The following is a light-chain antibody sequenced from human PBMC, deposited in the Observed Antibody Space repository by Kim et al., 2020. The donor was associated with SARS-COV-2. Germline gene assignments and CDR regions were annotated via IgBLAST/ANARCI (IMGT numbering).Light chain of an antibody. J-gene: IGKJ4*01. V-gene: IGKV1-33*01. CDR2: DAS. Sequence: DIQMTQSPASLAASVGDRITITCQASQDITKSVNWFQQKPEKAPQLLIYDASELERGPPSRFSGSGSGTHFTFTINNLQPEDFAMYYCQQYDHLPLTFGGGTKVDIK. CDR1: QDITKS. CDR3: QQYDHLPLT.